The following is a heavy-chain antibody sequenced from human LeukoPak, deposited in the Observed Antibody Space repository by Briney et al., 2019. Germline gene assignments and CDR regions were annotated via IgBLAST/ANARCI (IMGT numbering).Heavy chain of an antibody. V-gene: IGHV4-59*08. CDR3: ARHEGYTTRDY. D-gene: IGHD5-18*01. J-gene: IGHJ4*02. Sequence: SETLSLTCSVSGGSIMHYYWSWIRQPPGKGLEWIGYISYSGITGYNSSLRSRVTISLDMSKNQFSLKLTAVTAADTAVYYCARHEGYTTRDYWGQGTLVTVSS. CDR2: ISYSGIT. CDR1: GGSIMHYY.